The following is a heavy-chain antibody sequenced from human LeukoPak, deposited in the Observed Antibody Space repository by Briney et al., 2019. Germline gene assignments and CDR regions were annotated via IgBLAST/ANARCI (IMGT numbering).Heavy chain of an antibody. Sequence: ASVKVSCKASGYTFTDYYMHWVRQAPGQGLEWMGWINPNGGGTNYAQNFQGRVTMTRDTSIGAAYMELSRLRSDDTAMYYCARVIAAASTKLDYWGQGTLVTVSS. CDR2: INPNGGGT. D-gene: IGHD6-13*01. CDR3: ARVIAAASTKLDY. CDR1: GYTFTDYY. J-gene: IGHJ4*02. V-gene: IGHV1-2*02.